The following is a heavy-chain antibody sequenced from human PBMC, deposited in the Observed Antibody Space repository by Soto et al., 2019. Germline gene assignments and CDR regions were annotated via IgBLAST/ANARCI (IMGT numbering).Heavy chain of an antibody. CDR1: GFSLSTSGVG. CDR2: IYWDDDK. J-gene: IGHJ1*01. D-gene: IGHD3-22*01. V-gene: IGHV2-5*02. Sequence: SGPTLVNPTQTLTLTCTFSGFSLSTSGVGVGWIRQPPGKALEWLALIYWDDDKRYSPSLKSRLTITKDTSKNQVVLTMTNMDPVDTVTYYCAHLTYYYDSSGYYSRAEYFQHWGQGTLVTVSS. CDR3: AHLTYYYDSSGYYSRAEYFQH.